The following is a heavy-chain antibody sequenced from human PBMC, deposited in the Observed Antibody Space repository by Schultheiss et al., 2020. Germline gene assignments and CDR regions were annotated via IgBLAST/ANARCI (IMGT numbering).Heavy chain of an antibody. CDR3: ARYPWDYYGMDV. V-gene: IGHV4-38-2*01. Sequence: SETLSLTCAVSGYSISSGYYWGWIRQPPGKGLEWIGSIYHSGSTYYNPSLKSRVTISVDTSKNQFSLKLSSVTAADTAVYYCARYPWDYYGMDVWGQGTTGTVAS. J-gene: IGHJ6*02. CDR1: GYSISSGYY. CDR2: IYHSGST. D-gene: IGHD1-26*01.